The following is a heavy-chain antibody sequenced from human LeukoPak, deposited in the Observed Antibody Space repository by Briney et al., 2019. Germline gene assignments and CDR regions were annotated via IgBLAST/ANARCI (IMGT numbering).Heavy chain of an antibody. J-gene: IGHJ5*02. CDR3: ARGADDYRVDWFDP. CDR1: GFTFSSYG. Sequence: PGGSLRLSCAASGFTFSSYGMHWVRQAPGKGLEWVAVIWYDGSNKYYADSVKGRFTISRDNSKNTLYQQMNSLRAEDTAVYYCARGADDYRVDWFDPWGQGTLVTVSS. CDR2: IWYDGSNK. V-gene: IGHV3-33*01. D-gene: IGHD4-11*01.